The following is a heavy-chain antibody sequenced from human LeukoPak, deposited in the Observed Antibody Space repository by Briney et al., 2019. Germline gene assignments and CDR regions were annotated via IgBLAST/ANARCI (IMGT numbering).Heavy chain of an antibody. CDR2: IRYDGSNK. CDR3: AKFEYSSSLLDAFDI. J-gene: IGHJ3*02. V-gene: IGHV3-30*02. D-gene: IGHD6-6*01. Sequence: GGSLRLSCAASGFTFSSYGMHWVRQAPGKGLEWVAFIRYDGSNKYYADSVKGRFTISRDSSKNTLYLQMNSLRAEDTAVYYCAKFEYSSSLLDAFDIWGQGTMVTVSS. CDR1: GFTFSSYG.